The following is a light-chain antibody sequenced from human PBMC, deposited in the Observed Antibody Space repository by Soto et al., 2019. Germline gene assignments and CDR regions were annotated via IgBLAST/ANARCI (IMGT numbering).Light chain of an antibody. CDR2: EGS. V-gene: IGLV2-23*01. CDR1: SSDVGNYNL. CDR3: CSYAGSSTVV. Sequence: QSALTQPASVSGSPEQSITLSCTGTSSDVGNYNLVSWYQQHPGKAPKLMIYEGSKRPSGVSNRFSGSKSGNTASLTISGLQAEDEADYYCCSYAGSSTVVFGGGTKVTVL. J-gene: IGLJ2*01.